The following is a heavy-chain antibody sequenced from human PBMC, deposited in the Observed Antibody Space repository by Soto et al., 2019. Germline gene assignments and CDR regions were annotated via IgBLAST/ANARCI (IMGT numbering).Heavy chain of an antibody. CDR3: ARESLGSGWYPYYYYGMDV. CDR1: GDSVSSNSAA. V-gene: IGHV6-1*01. CDR2: TYYRSKWYN. Sequence: HTLSLTCVISGDSVSSNSAAWNWIRQSPSRGLEWLGRTYYRSKWYNDYAVSVKSRITINPDTSKNQFSLQLNSVTPEDTAVYYCARESLGSGWYPYYYYGMDVWGQGTTVTVSS. D-gene: IGHD6-19*01. J-gene: IGHJ6*02.